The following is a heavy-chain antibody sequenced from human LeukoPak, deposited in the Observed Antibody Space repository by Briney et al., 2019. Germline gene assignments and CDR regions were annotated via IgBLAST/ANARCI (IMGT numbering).Heavy chain of an antibody. Sequence: GGSLRLSCLTSGFTLSTNAMSCVRQAPGKGLEWISGISGSGASTYYADSVKGRFTISSDDSRNTLYLQMNSLRGDDTAVYYCAKDVGKWESLHFFDYWGQGTLVTVSS. CDR3: AKDVGKWESLHFFDY. J-gene: IGHJ4*02. V-gene: IGHV3-23*01. D-gene: IGHD1-26*01. CDR2: ISGSGAST. CDR1: GFTLSTNA.